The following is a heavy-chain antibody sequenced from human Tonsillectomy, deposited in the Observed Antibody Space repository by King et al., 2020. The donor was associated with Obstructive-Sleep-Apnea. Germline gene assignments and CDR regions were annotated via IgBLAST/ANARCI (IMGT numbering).Heavy chain of an antibody. Sequence: VQLVQSGAEVKKPGESLKISCKASGYSFSTNWIGWVRQMPGKGLEWMGIIYPDDADTRYSPSFHGHVTISADKSVRTAYLQWSILRASDTAMYFCARHGYRGGYEPEDAFDIWGQGTMVIVSS. D-gene: IGHD5-12*01. CDR1: GYSFSTNW. CDR2: IYPDDADT. J-gene: IGHJ3*02. CDR3: ARHGYRGGYEPEDAFDI. V-gene: IGHV5-51*01.